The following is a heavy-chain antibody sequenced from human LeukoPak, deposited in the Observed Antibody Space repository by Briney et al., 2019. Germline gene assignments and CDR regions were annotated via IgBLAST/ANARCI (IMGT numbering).Heavy chain of an antibody. CDR2: INPNSGGT. J-gene: IGHJ5*02. V-gene: IGHV1-2*02. CDR3: ARGSGNWNTWFDP. CDR1: GYTXTGYY. D-gene: IGHD1-1*01. Sequence: ASVKVSCKASGYTXTGYYMHWVRQAPGQGLEWMGWINPNSGGTNYAQKFQGRVTMTRDTSISTAYMELSRLRSDDTAVYYCARGSGNWNTWFDPWGQGTLVTVSS.